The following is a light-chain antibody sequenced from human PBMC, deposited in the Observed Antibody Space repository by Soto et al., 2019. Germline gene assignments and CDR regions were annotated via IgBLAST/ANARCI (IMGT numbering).Light chain of an antibody. CDR1: QSSSTW. J-gene: IGKJ4*02. V-gene: IGKV1-5*03. Sequence: DIQMTQSPSTLSASVGDRVTITCRASQSSSTWLAWYQQKPGKAPKLLIYKAANLEGGVPSRFSVSGSGTEFNITISSLQPDDFATYYCQQYNTYPLTFGGGTTVEIK. CDR2: KAA. CDR3: QQYNTYPLT.